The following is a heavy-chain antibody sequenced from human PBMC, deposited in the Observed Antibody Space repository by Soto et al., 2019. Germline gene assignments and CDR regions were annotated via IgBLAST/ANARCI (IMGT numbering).Heavy chain of an antibody. CDR1: GGTFSSYA. Sequence: SVKVSCKASGGTFSSYAISWVRQAPGQGLEWMGGIIPIFGTANYAQKFQGRVTITADESTSTAYMELSSLRSEDTAVYYCARVSSVKQWLVRNYYYYGMDVWGQGTTVTVSS. D-gene: IGHD6-19*01. CDR2: IIPIFGTA. CDR3: ARVSSVKQWLVRNYYYYGMDV. J-gene: IGHJ6*02. V-gene: IGHV1-69*13.